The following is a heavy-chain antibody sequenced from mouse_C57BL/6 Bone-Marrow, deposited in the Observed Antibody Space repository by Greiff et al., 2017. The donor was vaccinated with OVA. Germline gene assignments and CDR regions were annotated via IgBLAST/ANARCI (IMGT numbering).Heavy chain of an antibody. Sequence: VQLQQSGAELVRPGASVKLSCTASGFNIKDDYMHWVKQRPEQGLEWIGWIDPENGDTEYASKFQGKATITADTSSNTAYLQLSSLTSEDTAIYYCARVITTVDYYAMDYWGQGTSVTVSS. J-gene: IGHJ4*01. V-gene: IGHV14-4*01. CDR2: IDPENGDT. CDR1: GFNIKDDY. CDR3: ARVITTVDYYAMDY. D-gene: IGHD1-1*01.